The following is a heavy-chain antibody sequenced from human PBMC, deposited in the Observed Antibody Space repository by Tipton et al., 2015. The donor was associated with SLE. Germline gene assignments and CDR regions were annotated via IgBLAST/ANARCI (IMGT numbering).Heavy chain of an antibody. Sequence: TLSLTCTVSGGSIRSYYWTWIRQPPGKRLEWIAYSYHSGITNYNPSLQSRVTISIDTSKNHFSLKLYSVTAADTAVYYCAREDSSSWFYTRFDPWGQGTLVTVSS. D-gene: IGHD2-2*02. CDR2: SYHSGIT. V-gene: IGHV4-59*12. CDR1: GGSIRSYY. CDR3: AREDSSSWFYTRFDP. J-gene: IGHJ5*02.